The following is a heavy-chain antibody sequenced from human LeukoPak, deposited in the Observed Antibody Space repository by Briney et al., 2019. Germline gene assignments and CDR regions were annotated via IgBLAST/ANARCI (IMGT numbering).Heavy chain of an antibody. CDR3: ASSFSDDFWSGHF. D-gene: IGHD3-3*01. V-gene: IGHV1-69*05. CDR1: GGTSSSYA. Sequence: ASEKVSCKASGGTSSSYAISWVRQAPGQGLEWMGGIIPIFGTADYAQKFQGRVTITTDESTSTAYMELSSLRSEDTAVYYCASSFSDDFWSGHFWGQGTLVTVSS. J-gene: IGHJ4*02. CDR2: IIPIFGTA.